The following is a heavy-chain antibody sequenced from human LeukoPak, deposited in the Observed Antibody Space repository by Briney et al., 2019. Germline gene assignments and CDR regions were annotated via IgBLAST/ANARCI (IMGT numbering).Heavy chain of an antibody. Sequence: SQTLSLTCAVYGRSFSGYYWTWIPQTPGKGLEWIGEINHSGITDYNPSLRSRVTISVDTSKNQCSLKLSSVTAADTAIYYCARAVIVVAAAAQRNWFDPWGQGTLVTVSS. V-gene: IGHV4-34*01. CDR2: INHSGIT. J-gene: IGHJ5*02. CDR3: ARAVIVVAAAAQRNWFDP. D-gene: IGHD2-15*01. CDR1: GRSFSGYY.